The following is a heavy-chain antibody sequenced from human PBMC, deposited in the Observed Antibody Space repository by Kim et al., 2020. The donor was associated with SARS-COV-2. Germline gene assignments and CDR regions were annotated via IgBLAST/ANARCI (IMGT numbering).Heavy chain of an antibody. V-gene: IGHV3-30*18. J-gene: IGHJ4*02. CDR2: ISYDGSNK. Sequence: GGSLRLSCAASGFTFSSYGMHWVRQAPGKGLEWVAVISYDGSNKYYADSVKGRFTISRDNSKNTLYLQMNSLRAEDTAVYYCAKAPEPGLYFDYWGQGTLVTVSS. CDR3: AKAPEPGLYFDY. CDR1: GFTFSSYG.